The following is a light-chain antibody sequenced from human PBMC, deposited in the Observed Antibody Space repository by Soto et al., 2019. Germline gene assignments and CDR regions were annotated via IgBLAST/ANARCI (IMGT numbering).Light chain of an antibody. CDR1: SSNVGSYT. J-gene: IGLJ2*01. V-gene: IGLV1-44*01. CDR2: SGN. Sequence: QSVQTQPPSASGTPGQRVTISCSGSSSNVGSYTVYWYQQLPGTAPKVLIYSGNRRPSGVPARFSGSKSGTSASLAISGLQSEDEADYYCAAWDDSLNGVVFGGGTKLTVL. CDR3: AAWDDSLNGVV.